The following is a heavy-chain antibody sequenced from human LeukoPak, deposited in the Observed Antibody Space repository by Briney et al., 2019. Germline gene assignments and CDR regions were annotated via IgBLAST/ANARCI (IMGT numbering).Heavy chain of an antibody. CDR2: IYHSGST. Sequence: SETLSLTCAVSGGSISSGGYSWSWIRQPPGKGLEWIGYIYHSGSTYYNPSLKSRVTISVDRSKNQFSLKLSSVTAADTAVYYCARVYYYDSSGYYANPDAFDIWGQGTMVTVSS. CDR1: GGSISSGGYS. D-gene: IGHD3-22*01. CDR3: ARVYYYDSSGYYANPDAFDI. V-gene: IGHV4-30-2*01. J-gene: IGHJ3*02.